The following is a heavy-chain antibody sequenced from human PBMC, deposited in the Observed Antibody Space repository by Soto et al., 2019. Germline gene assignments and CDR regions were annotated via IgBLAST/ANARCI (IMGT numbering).Heavy chain of an antibody. V-gene: IGHV3-23*01. D-gene: IGHD3-9*01. CDR2: INGGGGTT. CDR3: AKDRHPHGIWTFDY. CDR1: GFSFSGYT. Sequence: EVQLLESGGHLIQPGESLRLSCAASGFSFSGYTMNWVRQAQGKGLEWISGINGGGGTTYYADSVKGRFTISRDDSKNILYLQLNSPRAEDTAIYYCAKDRHPHGIWTFDYLGRGTLVTLSS. J-gene: IGHJ4*02.